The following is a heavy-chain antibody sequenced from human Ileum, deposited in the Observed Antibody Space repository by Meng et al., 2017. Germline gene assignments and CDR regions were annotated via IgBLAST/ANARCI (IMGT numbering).Heavy chain of an antibody. V-gene: IGHV4-30-4*01. Sequence: QVQLQESGPALLKSSQTLSLTFTVSGGSISIGDYYWSWVRQPPGKGLEWIGYIYYSGSTYYNPSLKSRAIMSVDTSKNHFSLKLSSVTAADTAVYYCARDRGGSYYFDYWGQGTLVTVSS. D-gene: IGHD2-15*01. CDR3: ARDRGGSYYFDY. CDR1: GGSISIGDYY. J-gene: IGHJ4*02. CDR2: IYYSGST.